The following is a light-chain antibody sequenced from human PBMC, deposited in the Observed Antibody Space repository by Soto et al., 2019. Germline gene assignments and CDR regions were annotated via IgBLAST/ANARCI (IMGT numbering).Light chain of an antibody. J-gene: IGKJ2*03. CDR2: DAS. CDR3: QQRNNWQS. CDR1: QSVSSY. V-gene: IGKV3-11*01. Sequence: EIVLTQSPATLSLSPGERATLSCRASQSVSSYLAWYQQKPGQAPRLLIYDASNRATGIPARFSGSGSGTDFTLTISSLEAEDFAGYYCQQRNNWQSFGQGTKLEIK.